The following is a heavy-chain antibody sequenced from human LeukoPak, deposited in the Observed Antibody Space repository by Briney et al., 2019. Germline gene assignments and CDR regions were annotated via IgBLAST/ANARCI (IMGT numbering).Heavy chain of an antibody. Sequence: SETLSLTCAASGGSISSYYWSWIRQPPGKGLEWIGYIYYSGSTNYNPSLKSRVTISVDTSKNQFSLKLSSVTAADTAVYYCARTLSHYYYGMDVWGQGTTVTVSS. CDR3: ARTLSHYYYGMDV. J-gene: IGHJ6*02. CDR2: IYYSGST. CDR1: GGSISSYY. V-gene: IGHV4-59*01.